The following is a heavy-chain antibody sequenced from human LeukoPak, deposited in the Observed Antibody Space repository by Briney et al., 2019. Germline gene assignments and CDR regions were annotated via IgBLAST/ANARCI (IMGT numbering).Heavy chain of an antibody. CDR3: ARGGWYGDDSAEGISFDY. CDR1: GFTFSDCY. J-gene: IGHJ4*02. CDR2: ISSSGSTI. V-gene: IGHV3-11*01. D-gene: IGHD4-17*01. Sequence: GGSLRLSCAASGFTFSDCYMSWIRQAPGKGLEWISYISSSGSTIYYAAPVKRRFTISRDNSKNSLYLQMNSLRAEDTAVYYCARGGWYGDDSAEGISFDYLGQGTLVTVSS.